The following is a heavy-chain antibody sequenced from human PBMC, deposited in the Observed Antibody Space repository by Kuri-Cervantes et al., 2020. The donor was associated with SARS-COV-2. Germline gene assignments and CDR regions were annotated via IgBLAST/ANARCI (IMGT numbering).Heavy chain of an antibody. J-gene: IGHJ4*02. Sequence: ETLSLTCTVSGGSISSGDYYWSWVRQAPGKGLQWVANIKKDGSEKYYVDSVKGRFTISRDNAKNSLYLQMDSLGAEDTAVYYCARLGVRIIGVAGTRFDYWGQGTLVTVSS. CDR2: IKKDGSEK. V-gene: IGHV3-7*01. CDR3: ARLGVRIIGVAGTRFDY. CDR1: GGSISSGDYY. D-gene: IGHD6-19*01.